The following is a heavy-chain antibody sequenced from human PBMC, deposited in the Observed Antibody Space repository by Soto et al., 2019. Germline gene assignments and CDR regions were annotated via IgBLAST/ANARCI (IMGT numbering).Heavy chain of an antibody. D-gene: IGHD3-10*01. CDR2: INPNSGGT. V-gene: IGHV1-2*04. Sequence: SVEISSESCRDSLYGSDVPLSLKTTGQGLEWMGWINPNSGGTNYAQKFQGWVTMTRDTSISTAYMELSRLRSDDTAVYYCAREHHSMVRGVSYYYGMDVWGQGTTVTVSS. CDR3: AREHHSMVRGVSYYYGMDV. CDR1: RDSLYGSD. J-gene: IGHJ6*02.